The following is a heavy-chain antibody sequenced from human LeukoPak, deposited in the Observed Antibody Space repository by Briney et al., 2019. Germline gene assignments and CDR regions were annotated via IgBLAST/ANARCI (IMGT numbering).Heavy chain of an antibody. Sequence: SGGSLRLSCAASGFNFGNHWMDWVRQAPGKGLEWVANIGPDGGEKFCLDSVKGRFTFSRDNARNSLFLQMDSLRAEDTAVYYCARGVIPGTIQWSLDYWGRGTLVTVAS. V-gene: IGHV3-7*04. D-gene: IGHD2-2*02. CDR3: ARGVIPGTIQWSLDY. CDR1: GFNFGNHW. J-gene: IGHJ4*02. CDR2: IGPDGGEK.